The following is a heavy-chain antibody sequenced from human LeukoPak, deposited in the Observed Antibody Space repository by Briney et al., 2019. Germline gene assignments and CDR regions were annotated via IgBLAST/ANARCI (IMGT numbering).Heavy chain of an antibody. CDR3: ARSSPTYYYDSSGYSDY. J-gene: IGHJ4*02. D-gene: IGHD3-22*01. V-gene: IGHV1-2*04. CDR1: GYTFTGYY. Sequence: ASVKVSCKASGYTFTGYYMHWVRQAPGQGLEWMGWINPNSGGTNYAQKFQGWVTMTRDTSISTAYMELSRLRSDDTAVYYCARSSPTYYYDSSGYSDYWGQGTLVTVSS. CDR2: INPNSGGT.